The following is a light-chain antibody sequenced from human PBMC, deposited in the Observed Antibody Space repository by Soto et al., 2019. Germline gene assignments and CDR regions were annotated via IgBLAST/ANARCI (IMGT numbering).Light chain of an antibody. CDR1: QSVSSNS. V-gene: IGKV3-20*01. Sequence: EIVLTQSPGTLSLSPGEGDTLSCSASQSVSSNSLAWYQQKPGQAPSLLIYGASTRATGIPDRFSGSGSGTDFTLTINRLEPEDFAVYYCQQDGSSPLTFGGGTKVEIK. CDR2: GAS. CDR3: QQDGSSPLT. J-gene: IGKJ4*01.